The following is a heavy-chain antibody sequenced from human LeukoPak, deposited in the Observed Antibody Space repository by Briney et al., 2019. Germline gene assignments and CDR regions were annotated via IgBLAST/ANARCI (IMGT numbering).Heavy chain of an antibody. CDR3: ARDFGSGPGGGTY. D-gene: IGHD3-10*01. Sequence: SETLSLTCTVSGGSISSGGYYWSWIRQPPGKGLEWIGEINHSGSTNYNPSLKSRVTISVDTSKNQFSLKLSSVTAADTAVYYCARDFGSGPGGGTYWSQGTLVTVSS. CDR1: GGSISSGGYY. V-gene: IGHV4-39*07. J-gene: IGHJ4*02. CDR2: INHSGST.